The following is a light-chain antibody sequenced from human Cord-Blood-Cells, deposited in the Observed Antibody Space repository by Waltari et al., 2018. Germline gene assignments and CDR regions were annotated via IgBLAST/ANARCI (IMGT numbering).Light chain of an antibody. V-gene: IGLV2-23*02. J-gene: IGLJ3*02. CDR3: CSYAGSSTWV. CDR2: EVS. CDR1: SSDVGSYNL. Sequence: QSALTQPASVSGSPGQPITISCTGTSSDVGSYNLVSWYQPHPGKAPKLMIYEVSKRPSGVSKRFSGSKSGNTAYLTISGLQAEDEADYYCCSYAGSSTWVFGGGTKLTVL.